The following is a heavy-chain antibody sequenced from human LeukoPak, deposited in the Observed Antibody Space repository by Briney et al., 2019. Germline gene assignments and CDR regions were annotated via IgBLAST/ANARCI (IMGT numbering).Heavy chain of an antibody. CDR2: IYSGGDT. Sequence: GGSLRLSCAASGFTISSTYMSWVRQAPGKWLECVSVIYSGGDTFYADSVKGRFTISRDNSKNTLYLQMNSLRAEDTAVYYCARGPYPYDRSGFFDYWGQGTLVTVSS. CDR3: ARGPYPYDRSGFFDY. D-gene: IGHD3-22*01. CDR1: GFTISSTY. V-gene: IGHV3-53*01. J-gene: IGHJ4*02.